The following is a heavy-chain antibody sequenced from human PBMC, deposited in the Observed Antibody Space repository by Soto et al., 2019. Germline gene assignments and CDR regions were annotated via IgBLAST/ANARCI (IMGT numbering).Heavy chain of an antibody. CDR1: GGSISSGGYH. J-gene: IGHJ4*02. D-gene: IGHD2-2*01. Sequence: PSETLSLTCTVSGGSISSGGYHWSWIRQHPGKGLEWIGYIYYSGSTYYNPSLKSRVTISVDTSKNQFSLKLSSVTAADTAVYYCARAPRRTPVPAAHAGVSRPKYYFDYWGQGTLVTVSS. V-gene: IGHV4-31*03. CDR2: IYYSGST. CDR3: ARAPRRTPVPAAHAGVSRPKYYFDY.